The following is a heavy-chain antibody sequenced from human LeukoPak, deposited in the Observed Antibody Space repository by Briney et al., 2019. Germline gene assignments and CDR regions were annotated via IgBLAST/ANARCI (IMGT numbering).Heavy chain of an antibody. CDR2: IYYSGST. Sequence: PSETLSLTCTVSGGSISSSSYYWGWIRQPPGKGLEWIGSIYYSGSTYYNPSLKSRVTISVDTSKNQFSLKLSSVTAADTAVYYCARDASWYDPWGQGTLVTVSS. J-gene: IGHJ5*02. CDR1: GGSISSSSYY. V-gene: IGHV4-39*07. CDR3: ARDASWYDP.